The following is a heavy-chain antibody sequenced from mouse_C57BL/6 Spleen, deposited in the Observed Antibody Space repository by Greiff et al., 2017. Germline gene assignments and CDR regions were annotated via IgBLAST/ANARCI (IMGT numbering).Heavy chain of an antibody. D-gene: IGHD2-3*01. Sequence: VKLLESGPGLVAPSQSPSITCTVSGFSLTSYAISWVRQPPGKGLEWRGVIWTGGGTNYNTALKSRLSISKDKSKIHVFLTLNSLHTYDTARYYFAKSDGYYLAYWGQGALVTVSA. V-gene: IGHV2-9-1*01. CDR2: IWTGGGT. CDR1: GFSLTSYA. J-gene: IGHJ3*01. CDR3: AKSDGYYLAY.